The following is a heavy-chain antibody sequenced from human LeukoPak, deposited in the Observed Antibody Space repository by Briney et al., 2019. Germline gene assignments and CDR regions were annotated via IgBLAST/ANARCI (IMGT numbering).Heavy chain of an antibody. CDR3: ARDPRSSGYCSGGSCSDWFDP. V-gene: IGHV4-61*01. J-gene: IGHJ5*02. CDR2: IYYSGST. D-gene: IGHD2-15*01. Sequence: SETLSLSCTVSGGSVSRGSYYWSWIRQPPGKGLEWIGYIYYSGSTNYNPSLKSRVTISVDTSKNQFSLKLSSVTAADTAVYYCARDPRSSGYCSGGSCSDWFDPWGQGTLVTVSS. CDR1: GGSVSRGSYY.